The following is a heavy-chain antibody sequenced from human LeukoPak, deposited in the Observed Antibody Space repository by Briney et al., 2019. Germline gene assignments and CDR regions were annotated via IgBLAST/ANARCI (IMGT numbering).Heavy chain of an antibody. V-gene: IGHV4-59*01. D-gene: IGHD3-10*01. CDR2: IYNSGST. J-gene: IGHJ4*02. CDR1: GGSIRGYY. CDR3: AKDGSFDS. Sequence: SETLSLTCTVSGGSIRGYYWNWIRQPPGKGLGWIGYIYNSGSTNYNPSLKSRVTISVDTSKNQFSLKLSSVTAADTAVYYCAKDGSFDSWGQGTLVTVSS.